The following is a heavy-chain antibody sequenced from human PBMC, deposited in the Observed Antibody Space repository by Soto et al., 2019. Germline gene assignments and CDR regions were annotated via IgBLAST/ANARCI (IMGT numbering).Heavy chain of an antibody. CDR2: VYYSGYP. Sequence: QLQLKESGPGLVKPSETLSLTCSVSGVSISSSRFFWGWIRQPPGKGLEWIGSVYYSGYPYYNPSLTSRITISVDTSKNQFSLKLNSVTAADTAVYYCARHEEVKEAIFDYWGQGTLVPVSS. CDR3: ARHEEVKEAIFDY. J-gene: IGHJ4*02. CDR1: GVSISSSRFF. V-gene: IGHV4-39*01.